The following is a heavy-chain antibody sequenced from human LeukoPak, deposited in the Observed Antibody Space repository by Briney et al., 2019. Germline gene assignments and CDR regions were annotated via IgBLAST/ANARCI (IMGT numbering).Heavy chain of an antibody. CDR3: ARGRDYSNHRLYAFDI. Sequence: GGSLRLSCAASGFTFSSYSMNWVRQAPGKGLEWVSSISSSSSYIYYADSVKGRFTISRDNAKNSLYLQMNSLRAEDTAVYYCARGRDYSNHRLYAFDIWGQGTMVTVSS. CDR2: ISSSSSYI. CDR1: GFTFSSYS. D-gene: IGHD4-11*01. J-gene: IGHJ3*02. V-gene: IGHV3-21*01.